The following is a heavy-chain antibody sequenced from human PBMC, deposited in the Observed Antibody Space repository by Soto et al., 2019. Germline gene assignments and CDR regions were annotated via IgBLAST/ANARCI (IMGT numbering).Heavy chain of an antibody. J-gene: IGHJ4*02. Sequence: QVQLVQSGAEVKKPGSSMKVSCKTSGGTLGTYDINWVRQAPGQGLEWMGGIMAFIGSTKYAQKFQGRVTITADTSIDTVYMELNSLTSEDTAVYYCARGGFSSSWRLDHWGQGTVVTVSS. CDR2: IMAFIGST. V-gene: IGHV1-69*06. CDR1: GGTLGTYD. CDR3: ARGGFSSSWRLDH. D-gene: IGHD6-6*01.